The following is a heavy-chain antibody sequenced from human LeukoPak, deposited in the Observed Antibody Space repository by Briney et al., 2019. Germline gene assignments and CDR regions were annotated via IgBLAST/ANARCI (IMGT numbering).Heavy chain of an antibody. V-gene: IGHV1-69*06. J-gene: IGHJ4*02. CDR2: IIPIFGTA. CDR1: GGTFSSYA. Sequence: SVKVSCKASGGTFSSYAISWVRQAPGQGLEWIGGIIPIFGTANYAQKFQGRVTITADKSTSTAYMELSSLRSEDTAVYYCAGSDIVATGGVDYWGQGTLVTVSS. D-gene: IGHD5-12*01. CDR3: AGSDIVATGGVDY.